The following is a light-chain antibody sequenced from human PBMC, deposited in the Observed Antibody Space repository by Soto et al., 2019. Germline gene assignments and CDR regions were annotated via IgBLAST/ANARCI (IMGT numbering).Light chain of an antibody. CDR3: SLYTSENTYV. V-gene: IGLV2-18*01. J-gene: IGLJ1*01. CDR2: EAS. Sequence: QSVLTQPPSVSGSPGQSVTISCTGTSPDCVSYNRVSWYQQPPGTAPKLIIYEASNRPSGVPDRFSGSKSGNTASLTISGLQAADEADYYCSLYTSENTYVFGTGTKLTVL. CDR1: SPDCVSYNR.